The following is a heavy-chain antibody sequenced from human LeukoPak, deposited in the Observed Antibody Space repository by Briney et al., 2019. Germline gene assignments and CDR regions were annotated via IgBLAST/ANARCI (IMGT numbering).Heavy chain of an antibody. J-gene: IGHJ4*02. CDR1: GFSFSNYG. CDR2: ITGGGDST. D-gene: IGHD3-10*01. Sequence: GGSLRLSCAASGFSFSNYGMNWVRQAPGKGLEWVSGITGGGDSTYYADSVKGRFTISRDNSKNTLYLQMNSLRAEDTAVYYCAKNIGGLDYWGQGTLVTVSS. V-gene: IGHV3-23*01. CDR3: AKNIGGLDY.